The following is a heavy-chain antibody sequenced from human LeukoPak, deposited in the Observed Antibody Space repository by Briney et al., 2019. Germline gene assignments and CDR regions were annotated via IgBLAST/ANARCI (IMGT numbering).Heavy chain of an antibody. V-gene: IGHV4-34*01. CDR3: ARRGSYPNAFDI. CDR2: INHNGGT. D-gene: IGHD6-6*01. J-gene: IGHJ3*02. Sequence: PETLSLTCAVYSGSFTGFYWSWIRQSPGRGLEWIGEINHNGGTNYTPSLKSRVTISLDMSKNQFSLKLSSVTAADTAVYFCARRGSYPNAFDIWGQGAMITVSS. CDR1: SGSFTGFY.